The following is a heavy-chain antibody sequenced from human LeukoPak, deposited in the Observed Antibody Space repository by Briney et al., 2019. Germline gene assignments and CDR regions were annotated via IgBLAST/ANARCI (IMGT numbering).Heavy chain of an antibody. V-gene: IGHV3-30*18. J-gene: IGHJ4*02. CDR3: AKDIVATIGGYVDY. CDR1: GFTLSSYG. CDR2: TSYDGSNK. D-gene: IGHD5-12*01. Sequence: PGGSLRLSCAASGFTLSSYGMHWVRQAPGKGLEWVAVTSYDGSNKYYADSVKGRFTISRDNSKNTLYLQMNSLRAEDTAVCYCAKDIVATIGGYVDYWGQGTLVTVSS.